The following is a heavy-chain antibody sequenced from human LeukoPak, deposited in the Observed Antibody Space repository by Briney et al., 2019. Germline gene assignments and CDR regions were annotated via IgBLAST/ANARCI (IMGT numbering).Heavy chain of an antibody. CDR3: AARRGIGPRPLGS. CDR1: GRSFSTYY. CDR2: INHCGST. D-gene: IGHD6-6*01. V-gene: IGHV4-34*01. J-gene: IGHJ5*02. Sequence: SDTLSLTCALYGRSFSTYYWNWIRQSPGKGLEWIGEINHCGSTDYNPTLKSRVTISVGTSKNQFFLKLRSVTGADTAVYYCAARRGIGPRPLGSWREGSLVTVRS.